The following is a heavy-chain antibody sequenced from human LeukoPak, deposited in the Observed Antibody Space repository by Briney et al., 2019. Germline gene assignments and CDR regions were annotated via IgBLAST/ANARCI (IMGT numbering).Heavy chain of an antibody. CDR1: GYTFTSYD. CDR3: AILYGSGSGRYYYNYMDV. CDR2: MNPNSGNT. J-gene: IGHJ6*03. D-gene: IGHD3-10*01. Sequence: ASVTVSCKASGYTFTSYDIDWVRQATGQGPEWMGWMNPNSGNTGYAQKFQGRVTITRNTSISTAYMELSSLRSEDTAVYYCAILYGSGSGRYYYNYMDVWGKGTTVTVSS. V-gene: IGHV1-8*03.